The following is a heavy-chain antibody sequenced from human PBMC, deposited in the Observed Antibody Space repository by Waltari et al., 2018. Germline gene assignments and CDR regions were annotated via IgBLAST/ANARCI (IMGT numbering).Heavy chain of an antibody. J-gene: IGHJ5*02. D-gene: IGHD3-22*01. Sequence: QVQLQQWGAGQLKTSETLSLTCAVSGGSFRAYYWAWIRQRPGKGLEWIGEINDGGITKSNPSLKSRVTMSVDTSKNQFSLRLTSVTGADTAVYYCAKPLYTSGWHGYETWGPGNLVTVSS. CDR2: INDGGIT. CDR1: GGSFRAYY. V-gene: IGHV4-34*02. CDR3: AKPLYTSGWHGYET.